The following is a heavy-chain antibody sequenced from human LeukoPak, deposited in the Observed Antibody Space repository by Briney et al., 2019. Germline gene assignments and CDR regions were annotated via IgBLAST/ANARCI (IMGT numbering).Heavy chain of an antibody. CDR2: IIPIFGTA. Sequence: SVKVSCKASGGTFSSYAISWVRQAPGQGLEWMGGIIPIFGTANYAQKFQGRVTITTDESTSTAYMELSSLRSEDTAVYYCARVEQLPTDYYYYYYVDVWGKGTTVTVSS. CDR3: ARVEQLPTDYYYYYYVDV. J-gene: IGHJ6*03. CDR1: GGTFSSYA. V-gene: IGHV1-69*05. D-gene: IGHD1/OR15-1a*01.